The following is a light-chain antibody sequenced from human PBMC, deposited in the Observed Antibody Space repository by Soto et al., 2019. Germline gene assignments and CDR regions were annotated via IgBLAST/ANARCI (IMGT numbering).Light chain of an antibody. CDR1: QSISIY. Sequence: DIQMTQSPSSLSASVGDRVTITCRISQSISIYLNWYQQIPGKAPKLLIYASSNLHTGVPSRFSGSASGTDFTLTISSLQPEDSATYYCQQTYSNPRTFGQGTKVEIK. CDR2: ASS. J-gene: IGKJ1*01. V-gene: IGKV1-39*01. CDR3: QQTYSNPRT.